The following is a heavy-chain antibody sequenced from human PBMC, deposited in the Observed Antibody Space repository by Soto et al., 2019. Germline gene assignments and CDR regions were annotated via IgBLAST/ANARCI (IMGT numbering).Heavy chain of an antibody. D-gene: IGHD3-3*01. V-gene: IGHV1-69*13. CDR2: IIPIFGTA. CDR3: ARDLGSYYDFWSGYSVGMDV. CDR1: GGTFSSYA. Sequence: SVKVSCKASGGTFSSYAISWVRQAPGQGLEWMGGIIPIFGTANYAQKFQGRVTITADESTSTAYMELSSLRSEDTAVYYCARDLGSYYDFWSGYSVGMDVWGQGTTVTVSS. J-gene: IGHJ6*02.